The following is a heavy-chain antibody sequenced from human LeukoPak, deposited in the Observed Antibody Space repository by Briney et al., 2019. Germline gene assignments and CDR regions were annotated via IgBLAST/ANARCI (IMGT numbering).Heavy chain of an antibody. CDR1: GFTFSSYG. CDR2: IRYDGSNK. Sequence: GGSLRLSCAASGFTFSSYGMHWVRQAPGKGLEGVAVIRYDGSNKYYADSVKGRFTISRDNSKNTLYLQMNSLRAEDTAVYYCAKKARGAVAGTKKLYYYYYMDVWGKGTTVTISS. D-gene: IGHD6-19*01. CDR3: AKKARGAVAGTKKLYYYYYMDV. V-gene: IGHV3-30*02. J-gene: IGHJ6*03.